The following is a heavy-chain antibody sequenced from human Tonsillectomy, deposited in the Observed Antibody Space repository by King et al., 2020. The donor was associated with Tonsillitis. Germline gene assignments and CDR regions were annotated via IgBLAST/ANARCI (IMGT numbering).Heavy chain of an antibody. D-gene: IGHD5-18*01. J-gene: IGHJ4*02. Sequence: QLQESGPGLVKPSQNLSLTCTVSGGSISWGSYYWTWIRQPAGKGLEWIGRIYTSGSTKYNPSLKSRVTMSVDTSKNQFSLNLSSVTAADTAVYYCARSVSSYGFWVDYWGQGTLVTVSS. CDR3: ARSVSSYGFWVDY. V-gene: IGHV4-61*02. CDR1: GGSISWGSYY. CDR2: IYTSGST.